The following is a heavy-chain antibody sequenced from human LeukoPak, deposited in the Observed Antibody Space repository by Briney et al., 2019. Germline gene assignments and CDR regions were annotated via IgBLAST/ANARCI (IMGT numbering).Heavy chain of an antibody. J-gene: IGHJ3*02. CDR2: ISSSSSYI. D-gene: IGHD3-10*01. CDR3: ARDEDSGYGSGSSI. Sequence: SGGSLRLSCAASGLTFSSYSMNWVRQAPGKGLEWVSSISSSSSYIYYADSVKGRFTISRDNAKNSLYLQMNSLRAEDTAVYYCARDEDSGYGSGSSIWGQGTMVTVSS. V-gene: IGHV3-21*01. CDR1: GLTFSSYS.